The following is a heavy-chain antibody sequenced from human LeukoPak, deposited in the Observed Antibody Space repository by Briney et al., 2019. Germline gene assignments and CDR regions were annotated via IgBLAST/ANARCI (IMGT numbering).Heavy chain of an antibody. J-gene: IGHJ5*02. CDR2: ISYDGSNK. CDR1: GFTFSSYA. CDR3: ARDFASDA. V-gene: IGHV3-30-3*01. Sequence: GGSLRLSCAASGFTFSSYAMHWVRQAPGKGLEWVAVISYDGSNKYYADSVKGRFTISGDNSKNTLYLQMNSLRAEDTAVYYCARDFASDAWGQGTLVTVSS. D-gene: IGHD3-3*01.